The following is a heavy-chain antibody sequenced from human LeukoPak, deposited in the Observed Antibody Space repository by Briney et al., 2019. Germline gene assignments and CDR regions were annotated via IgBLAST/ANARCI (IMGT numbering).Heavy chain of an antibody. CDR2: IIPIFGTA. V-gene: IGHV1-69*05. CDR3: ARVIDWGRIDP. Sequence: GASVKVSCKASGGTFSDYAISWVRQAPGQGLEWMGGIIPIFGTANYAQKFQGRVTITTDESTSTAYMELSSLRSEDTAVYYCARVIDWGRIDPWGQGTLVTVSS. J-gene: IGHJ5*02. CDR1: GGTFSDYA. D-gene: IGHD3-16*01.